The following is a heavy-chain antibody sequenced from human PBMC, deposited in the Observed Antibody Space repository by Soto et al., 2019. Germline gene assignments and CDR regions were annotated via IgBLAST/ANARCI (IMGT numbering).Heavy chain of an antibody. V-gene: IGHV1-18*01. CDR2: ISAYNTNT. J-gene: IGHJ4*02. CDR3: GRGGAAGGY. D-gene: IGHD6-19*01. Sequence: QVQLVQSGAEVKKPGASVKVSCKTSGYTFTSYHISWVRQAPGQGLEWVGWISAYNTNTNYAQKFQGRVTMTTDTLTSTAYMELRSLRWGGAAVGDGGRGGAAGGYGGGGTLVAVSS. CDR1: GYTFTSYH.